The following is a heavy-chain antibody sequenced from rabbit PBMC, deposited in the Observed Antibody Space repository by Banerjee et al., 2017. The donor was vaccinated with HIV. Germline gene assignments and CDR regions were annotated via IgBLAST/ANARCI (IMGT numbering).Heavy chain of an antibody. CDR2: IYTGSGST. CDR3: ARTAYGGWAAYGDPYFNL. D-gene: IGHD2-1*01. V-gene: IGHV1S45*01. J-gene: IGHJ4*01. CDR1: GFDFSSYYM. Sequence: QEQLEESGGGLVKPEGSLTLTCKASGFDFSSYYMSWVRQAPGKGLEWIGCIYTGSGSTYYANWAKGRFTISKTSSTTVTLQMTSLTAADTATYFCARTAYGGWAAYGDPYFNLWGQGTLVTVS.